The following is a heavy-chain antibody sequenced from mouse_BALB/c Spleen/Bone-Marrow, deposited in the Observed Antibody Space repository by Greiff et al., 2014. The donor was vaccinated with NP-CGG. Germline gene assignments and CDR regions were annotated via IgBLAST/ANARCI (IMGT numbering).Heavy chain of an antibody. D-gene: IGHD2-3*01. CDR3: ARSTGYYVGTWFAY. Sequence: EVQLVESGPELMKPGASVKMSCTASGYTFTDYYMKWVKQSHGKSLEWIGYIIPDNGDTFYNQKFRGKATLTVDKSSSTAYMQLNSLTSEDSAVYYCARSTGYYVGTWFAYWGQGTLVTVSA. J-gene: IGHJ3*01. CDR2: IIPDNGDT. V-gene: IGHV1S46*01. CDR1: GYTFTDYY.